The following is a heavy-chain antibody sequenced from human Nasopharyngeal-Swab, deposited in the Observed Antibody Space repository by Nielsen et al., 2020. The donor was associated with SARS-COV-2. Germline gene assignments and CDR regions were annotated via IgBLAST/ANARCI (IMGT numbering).Heavy chain of an antibody. Sequence: GGSLTLSCAASGFTFSSYSMNWVRQAPGKGLEWVSSISSSRSYIYYADSVKGRFTISRDNAKNSLYLQMNSLRAEDTAVYYCAGDSFTGSSHLDYWGQGTLVTVSS. J-gene: IGHJ4*02. CDR3: AGDSFTGSSHLDY. CDR1: GFTFSSYS. V-gene: IGHV3-21*01. D-gene: IGHD6-6*01. CDR2: ISSSRSYI.